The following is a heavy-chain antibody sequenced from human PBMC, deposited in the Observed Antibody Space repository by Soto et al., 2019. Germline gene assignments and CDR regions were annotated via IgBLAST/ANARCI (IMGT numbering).Heavy chain of an antibody. D-gene: IGHD2-2*01. Sequence: ASVKVSCKAPGDTFSSYTITWVRQAPGQGLEWLGGIIPLFGTPNYAQKFQGRVTITADESTSTSSMELSSLRSEDTAVYFCARWANRYVTSEGAFDIWGQGTMVTVSS. CDR1: GDTFSSYT. J-gene: IGHJ3*02. CDR3: ARWANRYVTSEGAFDI. V-gene: IGHV1-69*13. CDR2: IIPLFGTP.